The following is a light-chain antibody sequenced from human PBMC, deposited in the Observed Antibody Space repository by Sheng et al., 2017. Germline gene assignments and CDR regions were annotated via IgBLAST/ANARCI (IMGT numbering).Light chain of an antibody. V-gene: IGKV1-NL1*01. CDR1: QGISNS. J-gene: IGKJ3*01. Sequence: DIQMTQSPSSLSASVGDRVTITCRASQGISNSLAWYQQKPGKAPKLLLYAASRLQTGVPSRFSGSGSGADYTLTISNLQPEDFATYYCQQYYRPPQLTFGPGPKWLSN. CDR2: AAS. CDR3: QQYYRPPQLT.